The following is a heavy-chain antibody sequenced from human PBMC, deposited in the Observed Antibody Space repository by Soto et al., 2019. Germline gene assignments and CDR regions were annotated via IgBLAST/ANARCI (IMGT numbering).Heavy chain of an antibody. V-gene: IGHV3-23*01. J-gene: IGHJ4*02. CDR1: GFTFSTYG. D-gene: IGHD3-22*01. CDR3: AKDITFDSRAYNF. Sequence: EVQLLASGGGLVQPGESLRLSCTASGFTFSTYGMSWVRQAPGKGLEWVSSMSGDGTTTYYIDSVKGRFTISRDNSRNTLSLQTNSLRTEDTAIYYCAKDITFDSRAYNFWAQGILVTVSS. CDR2: MSGDGTTT.